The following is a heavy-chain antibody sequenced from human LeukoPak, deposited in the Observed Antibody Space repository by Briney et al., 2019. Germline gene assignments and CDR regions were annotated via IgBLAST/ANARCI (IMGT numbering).Heavy chain of an antibody. CDR1: GFTFSTYG. CDR2: ISYDGSNK. V-gene: IGHV3-30*18. Sequence: GGSLRLSCAASGFTFSTYGMHWVRQAPGKGLEWVAFISYDGSNKYYRDSVKGRFTISRDNSKNTLYLQMNSLRAEDTALYYCAKENILTFGGVIDPGYDSWGQGTLVTVSS. J-gene: IGHJ4*02. CDR3: AKENILTFGGVIDPGYDS. D-gene: IGHD3-16*02.